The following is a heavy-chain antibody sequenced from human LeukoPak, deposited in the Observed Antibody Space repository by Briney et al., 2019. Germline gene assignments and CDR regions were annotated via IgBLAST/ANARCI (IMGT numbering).Heavy chain of an antibody. D-gene: IGHD5-24*01. CDR3: ARAPLDDDYYYYYYMDV. V-gene: IGHV1-2*02. CDR1: GYTFTGYY. Sequence: ASVKVSCKASGYTFTGYYIHWVRQAPGQGLEWMGWINPNSGGTNYIQKFQGRVTMTRDTSISTAYMELSRLRSEDTAVYYCARAPLDDDYYYYYYMDVWGKGTTVTISS. J-gene: IGHJ6*03. CDR2: INPNSGGT.